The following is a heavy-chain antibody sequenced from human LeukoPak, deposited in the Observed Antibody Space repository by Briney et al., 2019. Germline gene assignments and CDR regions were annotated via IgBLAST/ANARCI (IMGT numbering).Heavy chain of an antibody. D-gene: IGHD2-21*02. V-gene: IGHV4-38-2*02. CDR3: ARRGVTAIIDY. J-gene: IGHJ4*02. CDR1: GYSISSGYY. Sequence: SETLSLTCTVSGYSISSGYYWGWIRQPPGQGLEWIGSIYHSGSTYYNPSLKSRVTISVDTSKNQFSLKLSSVTAADTAVYYCARRGVTAIIDYWGQGTLVTVSS. CDR2: IYHSGST.